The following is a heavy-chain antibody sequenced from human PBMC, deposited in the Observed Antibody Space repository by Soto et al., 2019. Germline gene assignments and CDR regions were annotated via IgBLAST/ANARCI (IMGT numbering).Heavy chain of an antibody. V-gene: IGHV5-51*01. J-gene: IGHJ4*02. CDR2: VSPVDSNT. D-gene: IGHD4-17*01. Sequence: GESLKISCKASGYSFTNYWIGWVRQMPGKDLEWMGIVSPVDSNTRYSPSFQGQVTISVDRSIYTAYLQWSSLKASDTAMYYCARVPSDYGGGYWGQGTPVTVSS. CDR1: GYSFTNYW. CDR3: ARVPSDYGGGY.